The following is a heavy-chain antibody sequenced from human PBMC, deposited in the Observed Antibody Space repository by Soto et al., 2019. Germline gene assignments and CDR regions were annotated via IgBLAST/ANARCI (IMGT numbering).Heavy chain of an antibody. D-gene: IGHD5-12*01. V-gene: IGHV4-61*01. CDR3: ARYDAESGSNKLDP. J-gene: IGHJ5*02. CDR2: IYYTGNT. CDR1: GGSVSSRSHF. Sequence: QVQLQEPGPGVVKPSDTLSVTCTVSGGSVSSRSHFWRWIRQPPGGGLQWIGYIYYTGNTNYSPSLKSRATLSVDTSRNQFSLRLTSVTAADTAIYYCARYDAESGSNKLDPWGQGTLVTVSS.